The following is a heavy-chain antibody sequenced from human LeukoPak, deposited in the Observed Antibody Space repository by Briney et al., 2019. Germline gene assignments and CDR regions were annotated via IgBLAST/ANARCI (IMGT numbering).Heavy chain of an antibody. CDR1: GGNFSSSA. D-gene: IGHD5-12*01. Sequence: SVKVSCKASGGNFSSSAISWVRQAPGQGLEWMGRIIPILNIPNYTKKFQGRVTITADKSTSTAYMELSSLRSEDTAVYYCARDQPRARYIDYWGQGTLVTVSS. V-gene: IGHV1-69*04. CDR3: ARDQPRARYIDY. CDR2: IIPILNIP. J-gene: IGHJ4*02.